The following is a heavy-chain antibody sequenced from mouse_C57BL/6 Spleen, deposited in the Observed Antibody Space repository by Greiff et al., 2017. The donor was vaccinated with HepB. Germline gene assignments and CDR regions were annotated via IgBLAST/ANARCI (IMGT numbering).Heavy chain of an antibody. D-gene: IGHD2-5*01. J-gene: IGHJ4*01. CDR2: IHPSDSDT. CDR1: GYTFTSYW. CDR3: ASYSNYDAMDY. V-gene: IGHV1-74*01. Sequence: QVQLKQPGAELVKPGASVKVSCKASGYTFTSYWMHWVKQRPGQGLEWIGRIHPSDSDTNYNQKFKGKATLTVDKSSSTAYMQLSSLTSEDSAVYYCASYSNYDAMDYWGQGTSVTVSS.